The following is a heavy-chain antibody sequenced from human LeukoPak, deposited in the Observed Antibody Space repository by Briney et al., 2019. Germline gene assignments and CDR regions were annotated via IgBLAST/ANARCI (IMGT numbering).Heavy chain of an antibody. J-gene: IGHJ6*03. CDR1: GYSFTTFG. V-gene: IGHV7-4-1*02. D-gene: IGHD3-9*01. CDR2: INTNTGNP. CDR3: AREQVILTGYYGDYYYMDV. Sequence: ASVKVSCKTSGYSFTTFGISWVRQAPGQGLEWMGWINTNTGNPTYAQGFTGRFVFSLDTSVSTAYLQISSLKAEDTAVYYCAREQVILTGYYGDYYYMDVWGKGTTVTVSS.